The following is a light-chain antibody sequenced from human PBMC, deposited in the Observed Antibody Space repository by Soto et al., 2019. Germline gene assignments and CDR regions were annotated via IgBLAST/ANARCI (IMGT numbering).Light chain of an antibody. Sequence: DIQMTQSPSSLSASVGDRVTISWRASQSISNYLNWYQQKPGKAPKLLIYAASSFQSGVPSRFSGSGSGTDFTLTISSLQPEDFATYYCQQSYSTPLTFGGGTKVDIK. J-gene: IGKJ4*01. CDR3: QQSYSTPLT. V-gene: IGKV1-39*01. CDR1: QSISNY. CDR2: AAS.